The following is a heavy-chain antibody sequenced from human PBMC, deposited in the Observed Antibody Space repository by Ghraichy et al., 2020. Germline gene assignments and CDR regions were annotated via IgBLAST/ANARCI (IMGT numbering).Heavy chain of an antibody. Sequence: SVKVSCKASGGTFSSYAISWVRQAPGQGLEWMGGIIPIFGTANYAQKFQGRVTITADESTSTAYMELSSLRSEDTAVYYCATANAYSGSYFRGSYYMDVWGKGTTVTVSS. CDR2: IIPIFGTA. CDR1: GGTFSSYA. CDR3: ATANAYSGSYFRGSYYMDV. J-gene: IGHJ6*03. D-gene: IGHD1-26*01. V-gene: IGHV1-69*13.